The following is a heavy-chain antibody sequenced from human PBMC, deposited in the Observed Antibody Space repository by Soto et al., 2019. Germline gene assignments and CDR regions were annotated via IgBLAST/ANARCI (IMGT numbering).Heavy chain of an antibody. V-gene: IGHV1-18*01. J-gene: IGHJ4*02. CDR1: GYTFTSYG. D-gene: IGHD3-3*01. Sequence: QVQLVQSGAEVKKPGASVKVSCKAPGYTFTSYGISWVRQAPGQGLEWMGWISAYNGNTNYAQKLQGRVTMTTDTSTSTAYMELRSLRSDDTAVYYCARNVRFFGRPLTDLDYWGQGTLVTVSS. CDR2: ISAYNGNT. CDR3: ARNVRFFGRPLTDLDY.